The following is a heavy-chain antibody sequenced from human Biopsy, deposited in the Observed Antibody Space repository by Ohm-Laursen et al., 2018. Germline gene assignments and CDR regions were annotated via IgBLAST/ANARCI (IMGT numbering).Heavy chain of an antibody. CDR2: IYYSGST. D-gene: IGHD4-17*01. Sequence: TLSLTCTVSGGSISSDYWSWIRQSPGKGLEWIGYIYYSGSTNYNPSLKSRVTISVDTSKNQFSLRLRSVTAADTAVYYCARDSPSYADYPFDYWGQGTLVTVSS. CDR3: ARDSPSYADYPFDY. V-gene: IGHV4-59*12. J-gene: IGHJ4*02. CDR1: GGSISSDY.